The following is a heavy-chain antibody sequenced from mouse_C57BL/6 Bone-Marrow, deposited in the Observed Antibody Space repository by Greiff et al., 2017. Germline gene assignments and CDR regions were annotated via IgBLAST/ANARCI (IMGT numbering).Heavy chain of an antibody. V-gene: IGHV5-6*01. D-gene: IGHD1-1*01. Sequence: EVHLVESGGDLVKPGGSLKLSCAASGFTFSSYGMSWVRQTPDKRLEWVATISSGGSYTYYPDSVKGRFTISRDNAKNTLYLQMSSLKSEDTAMYCCARDHYYDSSRYAMDYWGQGTSVTVSS. CDR3: ARDHYYDSSRYAMDY. CDR1: GFTFSSYG. CDR2: ISSGGSYT. J-gene: IGHJ4*01.